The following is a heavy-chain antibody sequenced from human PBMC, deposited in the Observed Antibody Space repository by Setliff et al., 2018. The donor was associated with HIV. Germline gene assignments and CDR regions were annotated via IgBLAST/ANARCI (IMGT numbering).Heavy chain of an antibody. CDR2: ISDSGSTI. CDR3: AKQARYYYDSSGYYFDY. D-gene: IGHD3-22*01. J-gene: IGHJ4*02. Sequence: GESLKISCRGSGFTFSDYYMSWVRQPPGKGLEWVSYISDSGSTIYYADSVKGRFTISRDNSKNTLYLQMNSLRAEDTAAYYCAKQARYYYDSSGYYFDYWGQGTLVTVSS. V-gene: IGHV3-11*04. CDR1: GFTFSDYY.